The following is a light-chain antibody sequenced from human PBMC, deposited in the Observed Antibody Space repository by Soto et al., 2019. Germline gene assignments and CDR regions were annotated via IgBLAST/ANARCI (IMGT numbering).Light chain of an antibody. V-gene: IGLV2-11*01. Sequence: ALTQPRSVSGSPGQTVTISCTGSSSDVGSSNYMSWYQQHPGEAPKLVIYDVAQRPSGVPDRLSGSRSGKTASLTISGLQPDDEADYYCCSYAGSDTLIFGSGTKVTVL. CDR2: DVA. J-gene: IGLJ1*01. CDR3: CSYAGSDTLI. CDR1: SSDVGSSNY.